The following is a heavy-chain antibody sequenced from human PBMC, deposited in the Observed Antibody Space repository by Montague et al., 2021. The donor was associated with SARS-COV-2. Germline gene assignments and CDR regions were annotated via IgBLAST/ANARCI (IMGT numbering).Heavy chain of an antibody. V-gene: IGHV4-31*03. D-gene: IGHD1-1*01. J-gene: IGHJ4*02. CDR1: GGSISSGGYY. CDR2: IYYSGST. Sequence: TLSLTCTVSGGSISSGGYYWSWIRQHPGKGLEWIGYIYYSGSTYYNPSLKSRVTISVDTPKKHCSLKLKSVTAADTAVYYCARAQNTCFIANCVNYFEVWGLGALVTVSS. CDR3: ARAQNTCFIANCVNYFEV.